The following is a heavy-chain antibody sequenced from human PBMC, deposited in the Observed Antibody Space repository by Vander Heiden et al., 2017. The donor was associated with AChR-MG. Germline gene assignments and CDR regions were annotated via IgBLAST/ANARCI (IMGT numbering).Heavy chain of an antibody. CDR2: ISYDGSNK. V-gene: IGHV3-30*18. J-gene: IGHJ6*02. CDR1: GFTFSSYG. D-gene: IGHD3-10*01. CDR3: AKDLSGVYYYYYGMDV. Sequence: QLQLVESGGGVVQPGRSLRLSCAASGFTFSSYGMHWGRQATGKGLEWVAVISYDGSNKYYADSVKGRFTISRDNSKNTLYLQMNSLRAEDTAVYYCAKDLSGVYYYYYGMDVWGQGTTVTVSS.